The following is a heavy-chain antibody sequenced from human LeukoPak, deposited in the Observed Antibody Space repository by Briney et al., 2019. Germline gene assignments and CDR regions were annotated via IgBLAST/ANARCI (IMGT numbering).Heavy chain of an antibody. V-gene: IGHV3-21*06. CDR1: GFTFSNYG. CDR2: TDTSGRYV. Sequence: GGALRLSCAASGFTFSNYGMNWVRQAPGKGLEWVSFTDTSGRYVYYGDSVKGRFTISRDNAKNLLFLQMNGLRAEDTALYYCARGRSITLLRGVAMSDGFDIWGQGAMVAVSS. J-gene: IGHJ3*02. D-gene: IGHD3-10*01. CDR3: ARGRSITLLRGVAMSDGFDI.